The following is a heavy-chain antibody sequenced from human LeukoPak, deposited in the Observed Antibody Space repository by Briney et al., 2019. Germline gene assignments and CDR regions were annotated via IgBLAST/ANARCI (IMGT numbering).Heavy chain of an antibody. CDR1: GGSISSGDYY. D-gene: IGHD3-10*01. CDR2: IYYSGNT. V-gene: IGHV4-30-4*08. CDR3: ATSGNYYGQNDAFDI. J-gene: IGHJ3*02. Sequence: KASQTLSLTCTVSGGSISSGDYYWNWIRQPPGKGLEWIGYIYYSGNTYYNPSLKSRVIITIDTSRNQFSLKLTSVTAADTAVYYCATSGNYYGQNDAFDIWGQGTMVTVSS.